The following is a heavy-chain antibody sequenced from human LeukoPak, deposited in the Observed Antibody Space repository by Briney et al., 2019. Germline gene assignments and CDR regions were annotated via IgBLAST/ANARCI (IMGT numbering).Heavy chain of an antibody. J-gene: IGHJ4*02. CDR3: ARRGSRNYYED. CDR2: ISSSSGTI. D-gene: IGHD1-26*01. CDR1: GFTFSSYS. Sequence: GGSLRLSCAASGFTFSSYSMNWVRQAPGKGLEWVSYISSSSGTIYYADSVKGRFTISRDNAKNSLYLQMSSLRAEDTAVYYGARRGSRNYYEDWGQGTLVTVSS. V-gene: IGHV3-48*01.